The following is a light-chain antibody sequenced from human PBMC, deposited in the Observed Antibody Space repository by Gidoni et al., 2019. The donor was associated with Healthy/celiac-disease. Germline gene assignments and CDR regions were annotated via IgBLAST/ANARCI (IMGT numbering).Light chain of an antibody. Sequence: IQMTQSPSTLSASVGDRVTITCQVSQDISNYLNWYQQKPGKAPKLLIYDACNLERGVPSRFSGSGSGTDFTFTISSLQPEDIATYYCQQYDNLLYTFXXXTKLEIK. CDR1: QDISNY. CDR2: DAC. J-gene: IGKJ2*01. V-gene: IGKV1-33*01. CDR3: QQYDNLLYT.